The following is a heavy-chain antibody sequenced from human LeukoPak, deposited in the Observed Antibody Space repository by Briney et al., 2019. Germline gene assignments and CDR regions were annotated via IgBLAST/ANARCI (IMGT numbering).Heavy chain of an antibody. CDR3: ARDRDDDSSGSIDDASDT. CDR2: IRSSSRSI. D-gene: IGHD3-22*01. CDR1: GFTFSAYS. Sequence: GGSLRLSCAASGFTFSAYSMNWVRQAPGRGLEWVSSIRSSSRSIYNADSVKGRFTISRDNAKRSLYLQMNSLRAEDTAVYYCARDRDDDSSGSIDDASDTWGQGTMVTVSS. V-gene: IGHV3-21*01. J-gene: IGHJ3*02.